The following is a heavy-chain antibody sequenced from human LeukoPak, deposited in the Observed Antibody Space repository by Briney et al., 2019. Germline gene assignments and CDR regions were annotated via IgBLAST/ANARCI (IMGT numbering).Heavy chain of an antibody. J-gene: IGHJ4*02. D-gene: IGHD4-11*01. CDR1: GYTFTSYY. V-gene: IGHV1-69*13. CDR2: IIPIFGTA. Sequence: SVKVSCTASGYTFTSYYMHWVRQAPGQGLEWMGGIIPIFGTANYAQKFQGRVTITADQSTSTAYMELSSLRSEDTAVYYCARGDYSPDYWGQGTLVTVSS. CDR3: ARGDYSPDY.